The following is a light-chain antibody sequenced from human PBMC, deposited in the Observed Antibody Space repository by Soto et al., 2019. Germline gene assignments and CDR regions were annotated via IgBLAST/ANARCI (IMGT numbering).Light chain of an antibody. CDR3: QQYNSYSWT. CDR1: ESVSKW. J-gene: IGKJ1*01. CDR2: DAS. Sequence: DIQMTQSPSFLSASVGVKVTITCRATESVSKWLAWYQEKPGNPPRPLIYDASTLESGVPSRFSGSGYGTEFTLTISSLQADDFAIYYCQQYNSYSWTFGQGTKVEMK. V-gene: IGKV1-5*01.